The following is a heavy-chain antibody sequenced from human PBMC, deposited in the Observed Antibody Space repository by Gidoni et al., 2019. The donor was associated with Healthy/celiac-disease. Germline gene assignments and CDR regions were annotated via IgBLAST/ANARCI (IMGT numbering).Heavy chain of an antibody. J-gene: IGHJ2*01. V-gene: IGHV3-48*03. CDR1: GFTFSSYE. Sequence: VQLLESGGGLVPPGGSLRLSCAASGFTFSSYELNWVRQAPGKGLEWVSYIRSSGSTIYYADSVKGRFTISRDNAKNSLYLQMNSLRAEDTAVYYCARNGDYWYFDLWGRGTLVTVSS. D-gene: IGHD4-17*01. CDR2: IRSSGSTI. CDR3: ARNGDYWYFDL.